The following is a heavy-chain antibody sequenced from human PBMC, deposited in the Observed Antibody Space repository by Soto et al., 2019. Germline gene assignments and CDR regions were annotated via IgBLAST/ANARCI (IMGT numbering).Heavy chain of an antibody. CDR1: GGSISNSY. D-gene: IGHD6-19*01. CDR3: ARHFWEQWLAHPDAFDI. V-gene: IGHV4-59*08. Sequence: SETLSVTCTVSGGSISNSYWSWIRQSPGKGLEWIGYIYSSGSTYYNPSLKSRVTISVDTSKNQFSLKLSSVTAADTAVYYCARHFWEQWLAHPDAFDIWGQGTMVTVS. J-gene: IGHJ3*02. CDR2: IYSSGST.